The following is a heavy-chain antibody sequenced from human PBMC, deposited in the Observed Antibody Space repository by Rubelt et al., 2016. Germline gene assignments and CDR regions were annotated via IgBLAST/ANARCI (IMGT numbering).Heavy chain of an antibody. D-gene: IGHD3-3*01. Sequence: QVQLVQSGAEVKKPGSSVKVSCKASGGTFSSYAISWVRQAPGQGLEWLVGIIPIFGTANYAQEFQGRVTITADESTSTAYMELSSLRSEDTAVYYCATGGDFGVVIPNWFDPWGQGTLVTVSS. CDR3: ATGGDFGVVIPNWFDP. CDR2: IIPIFGTA. CDR1: GGTFSSYA. J-gene: IGHJ5*02. V-gene: IGHV1-69*01.